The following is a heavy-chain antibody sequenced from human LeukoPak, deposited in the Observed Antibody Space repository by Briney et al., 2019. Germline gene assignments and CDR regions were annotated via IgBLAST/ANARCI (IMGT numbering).Heavy chain of an antibody. CDR1: GFTFSDYY. CDR2: ISSSGNKI. D-gene: IGHD1-7*01. CDR3: ARGTTPPDD. V-gene: IGHV3-11*01. Sequence: GGSLRLSCAASGFTFSDYYMSWIRQAPGKGLEWVSNISSSGNKIHYAESVKGRFTISRDNAKNSLYLQMNSLRAEDTAVYYCARGTTPPDDWGQGTLVTVSS. J-gene: IGHJ4*02.